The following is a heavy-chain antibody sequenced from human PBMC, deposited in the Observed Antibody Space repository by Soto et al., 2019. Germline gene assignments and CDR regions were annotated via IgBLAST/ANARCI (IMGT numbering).Heavy chain of an antibody. CDR1: GYTFTSYG. CDR3: ARDDSTGGFDF. D-gene: IGHD6-19*01. V-gene: IGHV1-18*01. Sequence: ASVKVSCKASGYTFTSYGISWGRQAPGQGLEWMGWISAYNGNTNYAQKLQGRVTMTTDTSTSTAYMELRSLKLNAVTAADTAVYYCARDDSTGGFDFWGQGALVTVSS. CDR2: ISAYNGNT. J-gene: IGHJ4*02.